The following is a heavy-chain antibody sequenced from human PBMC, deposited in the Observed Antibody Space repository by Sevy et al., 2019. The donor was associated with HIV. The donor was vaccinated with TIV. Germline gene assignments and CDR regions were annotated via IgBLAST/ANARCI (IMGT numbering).Heavy chain of an antibody. D-gene: IGHD2-2*01. V-gene: IGHV1-18*01. CDR3: ARDNGRIVVVPAAYNYYYYGMDV. CDR1: GYTFTSYG. J-gene: IGHJ6*02. CDR2: ISAYNGNT. Sequence: ASLKDSCKASGYTFTSYGISWVRQAPGQGLEWMGWISAYNGNTNYAQKLQGRVNMTTDTSTDTAYMELRSLRSDDTAGYYCARDNGRIVVVPAAYNYYYYGMDVWGQGTTFTVSS.